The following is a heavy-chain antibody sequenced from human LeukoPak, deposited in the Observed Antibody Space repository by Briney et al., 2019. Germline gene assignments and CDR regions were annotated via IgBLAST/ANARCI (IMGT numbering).Heavy chain of an antibody. CDR1: GGSISSYY. J-gene: IGHJ6*02. V-gene: IGHV4-59*01. D-gene: IGHD1-7*01. CDR3: ARDNWNYGSSMDV. CDR2: IYYSGST. Sequence: PSETLSLTCAVSGGSISSYYWSWIRQPPGKGLEWIGYIYYSGSTNYNPSLKSRVTISVDTSKNQFSLKLSSVTAADTAVYYCARDNWNYGSSMDVWGQGTTVTVSS.